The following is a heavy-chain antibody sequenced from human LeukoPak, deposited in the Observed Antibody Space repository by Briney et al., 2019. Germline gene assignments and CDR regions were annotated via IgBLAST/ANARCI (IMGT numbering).Heavy chain of an antibody. Sequence: GGSLRLSCAASGFTFSYAWMSWVRQAPGKGPVWVSRINYDGSSTTYADSVKGRFTISRDNAKNTLYLQMNSLRAEDTAVYYCARMYNYGSDDCWGQGTLVTVSS. J-gene: IGHJ4*02. V-gene: IGHV3-74*01. CDR1: GFTFSYAW. CDR2: INYDGSST. D-gene: IGHD3-10*01. CDR3: ARMYNYGSDDC.